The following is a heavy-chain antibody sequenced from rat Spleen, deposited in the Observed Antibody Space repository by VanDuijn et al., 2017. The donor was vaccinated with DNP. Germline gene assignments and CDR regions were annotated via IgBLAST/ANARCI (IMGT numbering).Heavy chain of an antibody. CDR1: GFSLTSNS. Sequence: CTVSGFSLTSNSVHWVRQPPGKGLEWIGAMWSGGTTDYNSALKSRLSVSRDTSKSQVFLEMNSLQTEDTAIYFCTRDRGMGDYWGQGVMVTVSS. J-gene: IGHJ2*01. CDR2: MWSGGTT. CDR3: TRDRGMGDY. D-gene: IGHD1-7*01. V-gene: IGHV2-1*01.